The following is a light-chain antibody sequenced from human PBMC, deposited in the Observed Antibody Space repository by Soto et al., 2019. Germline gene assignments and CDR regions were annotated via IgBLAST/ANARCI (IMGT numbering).Light chain of an antibody. CDR2: DVS. Sequence: QSALTQPASVSGSPGQSITISCTGTSSDVGGYNYVSWYQQYPGKAPKLMIYDVSDRPSGVSNRFSGSKSGNTASLTISGLQAEDEADYYCSSYSSSSTNYVFGTGTKVTVL. J-gene: IGLJ1*01. CDR3: SSYSSSSTNYV. V-gene: IGLV2-14*01. CDR1: SSDVGGYNY.